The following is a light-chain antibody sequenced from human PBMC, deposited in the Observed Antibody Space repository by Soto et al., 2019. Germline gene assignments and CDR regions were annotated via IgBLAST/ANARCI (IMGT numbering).Light chain of an antibody. J-gene: IGLJ1*01. V-gene: IGLV1-40*01. CDR2: GNN. Sequence: QSVLTQPPSASGAPGQRVTISCTGSSSNIGGGYDVYWYQHLPGTAPKLLIYGNNNRPSGVPDRFSGSKSGTSASLAITGLQSQDEADYYCQSYDSSLSGYVFGTGTKVTVL. CDR1: SSNIGGGYD. CDR3: QSYDSSLSGYV.